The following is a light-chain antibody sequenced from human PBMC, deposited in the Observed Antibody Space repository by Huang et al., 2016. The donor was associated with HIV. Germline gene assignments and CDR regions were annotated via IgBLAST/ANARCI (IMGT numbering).Light chain of an antibody. CDR1: QSVSTN. J-gene: IGKJ1*01. V-gene: IGKV3-15*01. CDR2: GAS. CDR3: QQYNNWPPSAT. Sequence: EIVMTQSPATLSVSPGERATLSCRASQSVSTNLAGYQQKPGQAPRLLIFGASPRATVVPARFSGSGSGTKFTLTISSLQSEDFAIYYCQQYNNWPPSATFGQGTKVEIK.